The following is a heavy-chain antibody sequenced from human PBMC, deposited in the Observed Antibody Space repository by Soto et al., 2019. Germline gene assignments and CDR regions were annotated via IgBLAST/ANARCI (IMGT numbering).Heavy chain of an antibody. V-gene: IGHV3-48*02. J-gene: IGHJ3*02. CDR2: ISSSSSTI. D-gene: IGHD3-10*01. CDR1: GFSFSYYD. CDR3: ARSLLMVPPGNAFDI. Sequence: GGSLRLSCAAPGFSFSYYDMNWVRQAPGKGLEWVSYISSSSSTIYYADSVKGRFTISRDNAKNSLYLQMNSLRDEDTAVYYCARSLLMVPPGNAFDIWGQGTMVTVSS.